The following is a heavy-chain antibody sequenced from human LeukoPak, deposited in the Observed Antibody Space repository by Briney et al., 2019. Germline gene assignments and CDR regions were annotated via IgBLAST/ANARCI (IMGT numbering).Heavy chain of an antibody. Sequence: SVNVSCTAPGSTFSSYAITWVRPAPRQGIDWMGWIIPIIGTANYAQKFQGRVTITADESTSTAYMELSSLRSEDTAVYYCARDYRDYYDSSGYWYFQHWGQGTLVTVSS. J-gene: IGHJ1*01. CDR2: IIPIIGTA. V-gene: IGHV1-69*13. CDR1: GSTFSSYA. CDR3: ARDYRDYYDSSGYWYFQH. D-gene: IGHD3-22*01.